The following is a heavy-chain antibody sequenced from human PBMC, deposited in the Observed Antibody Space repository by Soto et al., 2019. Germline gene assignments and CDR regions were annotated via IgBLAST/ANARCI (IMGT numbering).Heavy chain of an antibody. Sequence: SSETLSLTCTVSGGSISSSSYYWGWIRQPPGKGLEWIGSIYYSGSTYYNPSLKSRVTISVDTSKNQFSLKLSSVTAADTAVYYCAGHKGSLFDYWGQGTLVTVSS. D-gene: IGHD3-10*01. CDR1: GGSISSSSYY. V-gene: IGHV4-39*01. CDR3: AGHKGSLFDY. CDR2: IYYSGST. J-gene: IGHJ4*02.